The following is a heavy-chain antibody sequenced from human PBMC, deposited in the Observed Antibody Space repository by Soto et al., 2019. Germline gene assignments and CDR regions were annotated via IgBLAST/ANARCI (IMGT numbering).Heavy chain of an antibody. CDR2: IIPIFGTA. V-gene: IGHV1-69*12. CDR3: ARSYCGGDCYPSSYFDY. Sequence: QVQLVQSGAEVKKPGSSVKVSCKASGGTFSSYAISWVRQAPGQGLEWMGGIIPIFGTANYAQKFQGRVTITGDEPQRADYMGLSSRRSEATAVYYCARSYCGGDCYPSSYFDYWGQGTLVTVSS. CDR1: GGTFSSYA. D-gene: IGHD2-21*02. J-gene: IGHJ4*02.